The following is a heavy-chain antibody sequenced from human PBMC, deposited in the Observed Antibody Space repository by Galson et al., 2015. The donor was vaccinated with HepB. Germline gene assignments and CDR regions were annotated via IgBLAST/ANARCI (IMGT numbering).Heavy chain of an antibody. J-gene: IGHJ4*02. Sequence: SVTVSCKASGGTFSSYAINWVRQAPGQGLEWMGGIIPIFATANYAQKFQGRVTITADESASTAYMELSSLRSEDTAVYYCARGESTTDYFDYWGQGTLVTVSS. CDR3: ARGESTTDYFDY. CDR2: IIPIFATA. V-gene: IGHV1-69*13. D-gene: IGHD1-26*01. CDR1: GGTFSSYA.